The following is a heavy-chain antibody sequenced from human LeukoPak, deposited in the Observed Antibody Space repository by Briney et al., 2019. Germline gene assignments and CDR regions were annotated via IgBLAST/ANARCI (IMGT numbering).Heavy chain of an antibody. CDR2: IYYSGST. J-gene: IGHJ6*02. D-gene: IGHD2-2*01. V-gene: IGHV4-59*01. CDR3: ARRFCSSTSCYHGMDV. CDR1: GGSISSYY. Sequence: SETLSLTCTVSGGSISSYYWSRIRQPPGKGLEWIGYIYYSGSTDYNPSLKSRVTISVDTSKNQFSLKLSSVIAADTAVYYCARRFCSSTSCYHGMDVWGQGTTVTVSS.